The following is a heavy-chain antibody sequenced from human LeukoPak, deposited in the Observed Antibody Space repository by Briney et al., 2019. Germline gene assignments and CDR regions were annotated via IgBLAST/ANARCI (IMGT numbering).Heavy chain of an antibody. D-gene: IGHD3-10*01. CDR3: TKGLHGYGSGSYSHLDTFDI. Sequence: GGSLRLSCAASGFTFNTYGMSWVRQAPGKGLEWVSTISTGGRSTYSADSVKGRFTISSDNSKNTLFLQVNSLRTEDTAVYYCTKGLHGYGSGSYSHLDTFDIWGEVTMVTVSS. V-gene: IGHV3-23*01. CDR1: GFTFNTYG. CDR2: ISTGGRST. J-gene: IGHJ3*02.